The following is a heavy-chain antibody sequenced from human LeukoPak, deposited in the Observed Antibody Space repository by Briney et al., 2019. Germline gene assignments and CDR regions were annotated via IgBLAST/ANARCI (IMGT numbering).Heavy chain of an antibody. V-gene: IGHV1-2*04. CDR3: AREFYRGSYYFDP. J-gene: IGHJ5*02. CDR2: INPNSGGT. CDR1: GYTFTGYY. D-gene: IGHD1-26*01. Sequence: ASVKVSCKASGYTFTGYYLHWVRQAPGQGLEWMGWINPNSGGTNYAQKFQGWVTMTRDTSISTAYMELSRPRSDDTAVYYCAREFYRGSYYFDPWGQGTLVTVSS.